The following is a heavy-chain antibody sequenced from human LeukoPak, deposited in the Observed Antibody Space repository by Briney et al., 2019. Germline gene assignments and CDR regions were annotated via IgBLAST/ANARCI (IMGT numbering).Heavy chain of an antibody. J-gene: IGHJ6*03. Sequence: PGGSLRLSCAASGFTFSSYAMSWVRQAPGKGLEWVSAISGSGGSTYYADSVKGRFTISGDNSKNTLYLQMNSLRAEDTAVYYCAKVAGYCSSTSCFYYYYYMDVWGKGTTVTVSS. V-gene: IGHV3-23*01. CDR1: GFTFSSYA. CDR3: AKVAGYCSSTSCFYYYYYMDV. CDR2: ISGSGGST. D-gene: IGHD2-2*01.